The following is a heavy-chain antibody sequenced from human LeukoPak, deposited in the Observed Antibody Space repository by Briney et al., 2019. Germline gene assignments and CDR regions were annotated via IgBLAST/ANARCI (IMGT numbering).Heavy chain of an antibody. Sequence: PGGSLRLSCAASGFTFSSFWMSWVRQAPGKGLEWVANIKKDGSQKYYVDSVEGLFTISRDNAKNSLYLQMDSLRVDDTAVYYCTRVFGGYDVSDYWGQGTLVTVSS. V-gene: IGHV3-7*03. J-gene: IGHJ4*02. D-gene: IGHD3-3*01. CDR3: TRVFGGYDVSDY. CDR1: GFTFSSFW. CDR2: IKKDGSQK.